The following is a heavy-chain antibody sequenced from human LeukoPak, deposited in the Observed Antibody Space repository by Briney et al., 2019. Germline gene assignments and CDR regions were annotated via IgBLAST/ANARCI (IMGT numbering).Heavy chain of an antibody. V-gene: IGHV4-38-2*02. CDR2: IYHSGST. CDR1: GDSVSNDKYY. CDR3: ARDRRSYGFLSINWFDP. D-gene: IGHD5-18*01. J-gene: IGHJ5*02. Sequence: SETLSLTCTVSGDSVSNDKYYWGWIRQPPGKGLEWIGSIYHSGSTYYNPSLKSRVTISVDTSKNQFSLKLSSVTAADTAVYYCARDRRSYGFLSINWFDPWGQGTLVTVSS.